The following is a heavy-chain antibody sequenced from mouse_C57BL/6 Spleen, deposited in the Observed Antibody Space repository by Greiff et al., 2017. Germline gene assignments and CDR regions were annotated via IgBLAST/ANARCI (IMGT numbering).Heavy chain of an antibody. CDR3: AITGTNYFDY. D-gene: IGHD4-1*01. CDR2: IDPSDSYT. V-gene: IGHV1-69*01. J-gene: IGHJ2*01. Sequence: QVQLQQPGAELVMPGASVKLSCKASGYTLTSYWMHWVKQRPGQGLEWIGEIDPSDSYTNYNQKFKGKSTLTVDKSSSTAYMQLSSLTSEDSAVYYCAITGTNYFDYWGQGTTLTVSS. CDR1: GYTLTSYW.